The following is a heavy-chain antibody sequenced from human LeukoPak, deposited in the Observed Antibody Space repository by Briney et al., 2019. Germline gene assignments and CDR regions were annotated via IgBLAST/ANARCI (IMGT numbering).Heavy chain of an antibody. CDR2: ITYDGSNK. Sequence: GGSLRLSCAASGFTFSSYGMHWVRHAPGKGMEWVAVITYDGSNKYYADSVKGRFTISRDNSKNALYLQMNSLRAEDTAVYYCAKDRDAFDICGQGKMVTVSS. CDR3: AKDRDAFDI. CDR1: GFTFSSYG. J-gene: IGHJ3*02. V-gene: IGHV3-30*18.